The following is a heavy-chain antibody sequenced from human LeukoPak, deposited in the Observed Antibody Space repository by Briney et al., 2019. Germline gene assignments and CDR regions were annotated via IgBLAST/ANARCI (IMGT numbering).Heavy chain of an antibody. J-gene: IGHJ4*02. CDR2: IDPSDSYT. CDR1: GYRFTSYW. CDR3: ARELSGSYSKAYDY. V-gene: IGHV5-10-1*01. D-gene: IGHD3-10*01. Sequence: GESLKISCKGSGYRFTSYWISWVRQMPGKGLEWMGRIDPSDSYTNYSPSFQGHVTISADKSISTAYLQWSSLKASDTAMYYCARELSGSYSKAYDYWGQGTLVTVSS.